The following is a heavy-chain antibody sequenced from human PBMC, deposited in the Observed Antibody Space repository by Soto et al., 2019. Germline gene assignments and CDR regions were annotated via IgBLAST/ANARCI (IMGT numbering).Heavy chain of an antibody. CDR1: GGSINSGGYY. V-gene: IGHV4-31*03. CDR2: IYYSGST. Sequence: QVPLQESGPGLVKPSQTLSLTCTVSGGSINSGGYYWSWIRQHPGKGLEWIGHIYYSGSTYYNPALKSRLTISLDRSMNQFSLKVTSVTAADTAVYYCARDLWFGKPPDYYYGLDVWGQGTTVTVSS. J-gene: IGHJ6*02. D-gene: IGHD3-10*01. CDR3: ARDLWFGKPPDYYYGLDV.